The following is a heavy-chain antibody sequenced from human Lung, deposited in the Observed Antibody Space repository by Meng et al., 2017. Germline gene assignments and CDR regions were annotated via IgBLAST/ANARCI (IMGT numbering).Heavy chain of an antibody. CDR1: GGSISSDNW. CDR2: IYHSGRT. J-gene: IGHJ4*02. V-gene: IGHV4-4*02. D-gene: IGHD2-21*01. Sequence: GQLTDQVPGLLQPSGTLSLICAVSGGSISSDNWWSWVRQPPGKGLEWSGEIYHSGRTNYNPSLKSRITISVDKPKNQFSLTLSSVTAADTAVYYCTKNDFYCLGYWGQGTLVTVSS. CDR3: TKNDFYCLGY.